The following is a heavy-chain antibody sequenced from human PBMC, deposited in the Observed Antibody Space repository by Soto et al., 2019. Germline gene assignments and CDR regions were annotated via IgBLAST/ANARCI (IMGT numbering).Heavy chain of an antibody. V-gene: IGHV3-23*01. CDR1: GFTFSSYA. D-gene: IGHD6-19*01. J-gene: IGHJ6*02. CDR3: AKAVAGTTYYYYYYGMDV. Sequence: PGGSLRLSCAASGFTFSSYAMIWVRQAPGKGLEWVSAISGSGGSTYYADSVKGRFTISRDNSKNTLYLQMNSLRAEDTAVYYCAKAVAGTTYYYYYYGMDVWGQGTTVTVSS. CDR2: ISGSGGST.